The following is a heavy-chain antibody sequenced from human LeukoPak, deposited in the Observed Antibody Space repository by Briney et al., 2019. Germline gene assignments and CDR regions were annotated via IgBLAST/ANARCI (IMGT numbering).Heavy chain of an antibody. CDR2: ISYDGSDK. CDR1: GFTFTNYG. CDR3: ATEYFGANNY. V-gene: IGHV3-30*03. Sequence: PGGSLRPSCAASGFTFTNYGMHWVRQAPGKGLEWVALISYDGSDKNYADSVKGRFTISRDNSKNTLYLEMNSLNTEDTAVYYCATEYFGANNYWGQGTLVTVSS. J-gene: IGHJ4*02. D-gene: IGHD4/OR15-4a*01.